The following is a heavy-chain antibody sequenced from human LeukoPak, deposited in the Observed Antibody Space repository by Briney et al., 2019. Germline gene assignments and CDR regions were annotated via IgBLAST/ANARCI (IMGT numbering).Heavy chain of an antibody. Sequence: GGSLRLSCAASGFTFSSYWMHWVRHAPGKGLVWVSRINSDGSSTIYADSVKGRFTISRDNAKNTLYLQMNSLRAEDTAVYYCARVGGDTAMAIDYWGQGTLVTVSS. CDR3: ARVGGDTAMAIDY. CDR1: GFTFSSYW. V-gene: IGHV3-74*01. CDR2: INSDGSST. J-gene: IGHJ4*02. D-gene: IGHD5-18*01.